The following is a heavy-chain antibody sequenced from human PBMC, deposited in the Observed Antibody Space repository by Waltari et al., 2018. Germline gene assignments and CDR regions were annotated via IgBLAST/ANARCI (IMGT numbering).Heavy chain of an antibody. V-gene: IGHV4-34*02. CDR2: INHSGNT. J-gene: IGHJ6*03. D-gene: IGHD1-26*01. CDR3: ARNWELRGGMDV. CDR1: GGSFSGYH. Sequence: QVQLRQWGAGLSKPSETLSLTCAVYGGSFSGYHWSWIRQPPGKGLEWIGEINHSGNTNQNPSLKSRVTISVDTSKNQFSLKLTSVTAADTAVYYCARNWELRGGMDVWGKGTTVTVSS.